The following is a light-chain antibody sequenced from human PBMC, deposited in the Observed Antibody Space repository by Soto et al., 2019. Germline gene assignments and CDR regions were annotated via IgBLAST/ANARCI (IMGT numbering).Light chain of an antibody. CDR3: QQLNSYPWT. J-gene: IGKJ1*01. V-gene: IGKV1-9*01. CDR1: QGISSY. Sequence: IQLTQSPSSLSASVGDRVTITCRASQGISSYLAWYQQKPGKAPKLLIYAASTLQSGVPSRFSGSGSATDFTLTISSLQPEDFATYYCQQLNSYPWTFGQGTKVEIK. CDR2: AAS.